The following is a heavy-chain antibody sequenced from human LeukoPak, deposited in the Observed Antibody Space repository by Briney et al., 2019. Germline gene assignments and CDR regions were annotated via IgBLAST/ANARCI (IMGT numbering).Heavy chain of an antibody. CDR3: ARLVGNRRGWYNWFDP. J-gene: IGHJ5*02. CDR2: IYYSGST. D-gene: IGHD2-8*02. V-gene: IGHV4-59*01. Sequence: SETLSLTCTVSGGSISSYYWSWIRQPPGKGLEWIGYIYYSGSTNYNPSLKSRVTISVDTSKNQFSLKLSSVTASDTAVYYCARLVGNRRGWYNWFDPWGQGTLVTVSS. CDR1: GGSISSYY.